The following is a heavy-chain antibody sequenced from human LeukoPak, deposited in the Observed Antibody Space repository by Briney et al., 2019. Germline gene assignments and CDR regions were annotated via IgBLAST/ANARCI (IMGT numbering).Heavy chain of an antibody. CDR3: AKDHSEYGDHLYYLDY. J-gene: IGHJ4*02. D-gene: IGHD4-17*01. CDR1: GFSFSDYY. CDR2: IGSSSRYT. Sequence: KPGGSLRLSCAASGFSFSDYYMTWIRQAPGKGLEWVSYIGSSSRYTNYADSVKGRFTTSRDNSKNTLYLQMNSLRAEDTAVYYCAKDHSEYGDHLYYLDYWGQGTLVTVSS. V-gene: IGHV3-11*06.